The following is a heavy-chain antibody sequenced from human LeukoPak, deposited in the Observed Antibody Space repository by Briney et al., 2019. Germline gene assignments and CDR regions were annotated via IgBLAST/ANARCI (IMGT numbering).Heavy chain of an antibody. D-gene: IGHD4-17*01. CDR1: GYNFTTYW. CDR2: IYPGDSDT. J-gene: IGHJ6*02. CDR3: ARFSSVTTDYYYGLDV. Sequence: GESLKISCKGSGYNFTTYWIGWVRQMPGKGLEWMGIIYPGDSDTRYSPSFQGQVTFSAGKSVTTAYLQWSSLKASDTAMYYCARFSSVTTDYYYGLDVWGQGTTVTVSS. V-gene: IGHV5-51*01.